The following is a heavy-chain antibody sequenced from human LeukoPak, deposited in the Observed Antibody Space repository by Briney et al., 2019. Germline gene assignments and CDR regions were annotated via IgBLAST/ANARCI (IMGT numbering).Heavy chain of an antibody. Sequence: GSLSLSCEASGFTFNNYWMSWFRQAPGKGLEWVANIKQDESEKNYVDSVKGRFTISRDNVKNSLYLQVNSLRAEDTAVYSCARVNDYDSGSLYRPIDYWGQGTLVTVSS. CDR1: GFTFNNYW. D-gene: IGHD3-10*01. CDR2: IKQDESEK. V-gene: IGHV3-7*01. J-gene: IGHJ4*02. CDR3: ARVNDYDSGSLYRPIDY.